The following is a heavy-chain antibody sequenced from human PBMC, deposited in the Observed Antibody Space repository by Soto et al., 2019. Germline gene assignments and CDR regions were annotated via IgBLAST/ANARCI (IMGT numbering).Heavy chain of an antibody. CDR2: IIPIFGTA. CDR3: ASLPTRGVAIPVWFDH. Sequence: ASVKVSCKASGGTFSSYAISWVRQAPGQGLEWMGGIIPIFGTANYAQKFQGRVTITADESTSTAYMELSSLRSEDTAVYYCASLPTRGVAIPVWFDHWGQGTLVTVSS. J-gene: IGHJ5*02. V-gene: IGHV1-69*13. CDR1: GGTFSSYA. D-gene: IGHD3-10*01.